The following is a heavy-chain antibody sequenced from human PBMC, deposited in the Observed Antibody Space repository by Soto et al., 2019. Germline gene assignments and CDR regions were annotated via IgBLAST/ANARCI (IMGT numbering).Heavy chain of an antibody. D-gene: IGHD3-10*01. CDR1: GFSLSTSGMC. CDR3: ARIQCPYGSGSYYPPGLQYAMDV. Sequence: SGPTLVNPTQTLTLTCTFSGFSLSTSGMCVSWIRQPPGKALEWLALIDWDDDKYYNTSLKTRLTISKHTSKNQVVLTMTNMDPVDTATYYCARIQCPYGSGSYYPPGLQYAMDVWGQGTTVTVSS. V-gene: IGHV2-70*01. CDR2: IDWDDDK. J-gene: IGHJ6*02.